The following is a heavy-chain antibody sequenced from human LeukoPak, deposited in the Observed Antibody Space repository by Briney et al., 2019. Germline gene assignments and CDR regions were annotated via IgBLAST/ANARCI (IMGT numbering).Heavy chain of an antibody. CDR2: IKQDGSEK. J-gene: IGHJ4*02. CDR3: ARNLLYDSSGYYYVRSSYFDY. Sequence: GGSLRLSCAASAFTFSSYWMSWVRQAPGKGLEWVANIKQDGSEKYYVDSVKGRFTISRDNAKNSLYLQMNSLRAEDTAVYYCARNLLYDSSGYYYVRSSYFDYWGQGTLVTVSS. D-gene: IGHD3-22*01. V-gene: IGHV3-7*01. CDR1: AFTFSSYW.